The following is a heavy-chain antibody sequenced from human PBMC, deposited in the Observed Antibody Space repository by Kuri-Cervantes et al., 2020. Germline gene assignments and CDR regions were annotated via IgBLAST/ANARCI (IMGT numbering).Heavy chain of an antibody. CDR1: GGTFSSYA. CDR2: IIPIFGTA. D-gene: IGHD3-16*02. V-gene: IGHV1-69*13. CDR3: ARAIGMGTYYYYGMDV. Sequence: SVKVSCKASGGTFSSYAISWVRQAPGQGLEWMGGIIPIFGTANYAQKFQGRVTITADESTSTAYMELSSLRAEDTAVYYCARAIGMGTYYYYGMDVWGQGTTVTDSS. J-gene: IGHJ6*02.